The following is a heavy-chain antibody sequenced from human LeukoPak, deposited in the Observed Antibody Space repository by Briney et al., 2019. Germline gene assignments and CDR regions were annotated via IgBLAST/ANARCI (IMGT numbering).Heavy chain of an antibody. D-gene: IGHD3-3*01. CDR1: GGTFSSYA. J-gene: IGHJ5*02. Sequence: SVKVSCKASGGTFSSYAISWVRQTPGQGLEWMGRIIPIFGTANYAQKFQGRVTITTDESTSTAYMELSSLRSDDTAVYYCARDISGFYTGGWFDPWGQGTLVTVSS. CDR3: ARDISGFYTGGWFDP. V-gene: IGHV1-69*05. CDR2: IIPIFGTA.